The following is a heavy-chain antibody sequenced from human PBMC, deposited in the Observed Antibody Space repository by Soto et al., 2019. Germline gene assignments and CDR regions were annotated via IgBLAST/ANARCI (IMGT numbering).Heavy chain of an antibody. J-gene: IGHJ6*02. CDR2: ISGSGGST. V-gene: IGHV3-23*01. Sequence: GGSLRLSCAASGFTFSSYAMSWVRQAPGKGLEWVSAISGSGGSTYYADSVKGRFTISRDNSKNTLYLQMNSLRAEDTAVYYCVAASVVPAARPYYYYYGMDVWGQGTTVTVSS. D-gene: IGHD2-2*01. CDR3: VAASVVPAARPYYYYYGMDV. CDR1: GFTFSSYA.